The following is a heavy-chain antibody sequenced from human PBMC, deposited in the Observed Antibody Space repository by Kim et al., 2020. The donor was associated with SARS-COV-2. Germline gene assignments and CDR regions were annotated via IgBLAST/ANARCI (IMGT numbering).Heavy chain of an antibody. Sequence: SVKVSCKASGGTFSSYAISWVRQAPGQGLEWMGGIIPIFGTVNYAQKFQGRVTRTAEESTSTAYMELRSLRSEDTAVDYCARHATVTTFLPFDDWGPGTLLPVSS. CDR2: IIPIFGTV. J-gene: IGHJ4*02. CDR1: GGTFSSYA. CDR3: ARHATVTTFLPFDD. V-gene: IGHV1-69*13. D-gene: IGHD4-17*01.